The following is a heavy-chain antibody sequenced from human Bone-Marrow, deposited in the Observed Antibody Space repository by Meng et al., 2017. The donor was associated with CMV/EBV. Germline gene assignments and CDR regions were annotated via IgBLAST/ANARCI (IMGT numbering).Heavy chain of an antibody. CDR1: GFTFSSYS. CDR3: ARVSTGTTLVDY. CDR2: IYHSGST. J-gene: IGHJ4*02. Sequence: SCAASGFTFSSYSMNWVRQAPGKGLEWIGSIYHSGSTYYNPSLKSRVTISVDTSKNQFSLKLSSVTAADTAVYYCARVSTGTTLVDYWGQGTLVTVSS. D-gene: IGHD1-7*01. V-gene: IGHV4-38-2*01.